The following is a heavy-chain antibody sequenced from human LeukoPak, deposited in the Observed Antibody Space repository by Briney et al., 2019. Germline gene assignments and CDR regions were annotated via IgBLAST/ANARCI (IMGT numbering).Heavy chain of an antibody. V-gene: IGHV1-8*01. J-gene: IGHJ6*02. CDR2: MNPNSGNT. Sequence: ASVKVSCKAYGYTFTSYDINWVQQATGQGLEWMGWMNPNSGNTVYTQRFQGRVTMTRNTSTSTAYMELSNLRSEDTAVYYCARGRARYGMDVWGQGPTVTVSS. CDR3: ARGRARYGMDV. CDR1: GYTFTSYD.